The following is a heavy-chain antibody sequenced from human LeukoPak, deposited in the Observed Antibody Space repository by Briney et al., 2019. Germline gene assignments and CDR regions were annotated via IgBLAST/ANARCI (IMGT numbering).Heavy chain of an antibody. CDR2: MNPNSGNT. V-gene: IGHV1-8*02. J-gene: IGHJ4*02. CDR3: ARVGWIKRETPPVADY. CDR1: GYTFTSYD. Sequence: GASVKVSCKASGYTFTSYDINWVRQATGQGLEWMGWMNPNSGNTGYAQKLQGRVTMTTDTSTSTAYMELRSLRSDDTAVYYCARVGWIKRETPPVADYWGQGTLVTVSS. D-gene: IGHD5-18*01.